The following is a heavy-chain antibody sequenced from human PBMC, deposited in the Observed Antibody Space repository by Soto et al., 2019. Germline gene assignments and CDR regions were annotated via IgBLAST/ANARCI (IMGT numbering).Heavy chain of an antibody. V-gene: IGHV4-39*01. CDR1: GGSISSSSYY. J-gene: IGHJ4*02. CDR3: PLGYCSGGSCSHHFDY. D-gene: IGHD2-15*01. Sequence: SETLSLTCTVSGGSISSSSYYWGWIRQPPGKGLEWIGSIYYSGSTYYNPSLKSRVTISVDTSKNQFSLKLSSVTAADTAVYYCPLGYCSGGSCSHHFDYWGQGTLVTVSS. CDR2: IYYSGST.